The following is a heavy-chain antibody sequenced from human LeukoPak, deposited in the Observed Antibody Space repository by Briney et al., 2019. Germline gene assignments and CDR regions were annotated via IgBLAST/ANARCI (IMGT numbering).Heavy chain of an antibody. J-gene: IGHJ3*02. D-gene: IGHD3-22*01. CDR2: IIPILGIA. CDR3: ARDPPPYYYDSSGYYLELDAFDI. CDR1: GGTFSSYA. V-gene: IGHV1-69*04. Sequence: SVKVSCKASGGTFSSYAISWVRQAPGQGLEWMGRIIPILGIANYAQKFQGRVTITADKSTSTACMELSSLRSEDTAVYYCARDPPPYYYDSSGYYLELDAFDIWGQGTMVTVSS.